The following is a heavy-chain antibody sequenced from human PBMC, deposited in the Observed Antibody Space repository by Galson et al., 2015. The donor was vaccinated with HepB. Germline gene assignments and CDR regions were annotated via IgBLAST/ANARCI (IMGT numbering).Heavy chain of an antibody. D-gene: IGHD3-9*01. CDR1: GFIFSDYY. CDR3: ARDLGFFDWLLVDAFDI. Sequence: SLRLSCAASGFIFSDYYMAWIRQAPGKGLEWVSYISSRSTHTNYADSVKGRFTISRDNAKNSLFLQMHSLTAEDTAVYYCARDLGFFDWLLVDAFDIWGQGTMVTVSS. J-gene: IGHJ3*02. V-gene: IGHV3-11*06. CDR2: ISSRSTHT.